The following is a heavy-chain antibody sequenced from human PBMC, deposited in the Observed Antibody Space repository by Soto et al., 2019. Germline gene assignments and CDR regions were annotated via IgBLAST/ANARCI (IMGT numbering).Heavy chain of an antibody. CDR1: GFTFSSYG. V-gene: IGHV3-33*01. Sequence: QVQLVESGGGVVQPGRSLRLSCAASGFTFSSYGMHWVRQAPGKGLEWVAVIWYDGSNKYYADSVKGRFTISRDNSKNAMKLQMNSIVAEDTAVYYCARDLGDTAMVLFAGRDVWGQGTTVTVSS. CDR3: ARDLGDTAMVLFAGRDV. D-gene: IGHD5-18*01. J-gene: IGHJ6*02. CDR2: IWYDGSNK.